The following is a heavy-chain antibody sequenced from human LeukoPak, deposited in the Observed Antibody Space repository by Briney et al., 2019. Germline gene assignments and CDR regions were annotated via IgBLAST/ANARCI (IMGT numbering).Heavy chain of an antibody. CDR2: INHSGST. V-gene: IGHV4-34*01. J-gene: IGHJ5*02. D-gene: IGHD3-9*01. CDR3: ARGRFTISA. CDR1: GGSFSGYY. Sequence: SETLSLTCAVYGGSFSGYYWSWIRQPPGKGLEWIGEINHSGSTNYNPSLKSRVTISVDTSKNQFSLKLSSVTAADTAVYYCARGRFTISAWGQGTLVTVSS.